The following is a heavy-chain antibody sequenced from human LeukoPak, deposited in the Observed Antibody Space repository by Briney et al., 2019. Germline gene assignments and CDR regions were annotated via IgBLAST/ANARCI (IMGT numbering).Heavy chain of an antibody. D-gene: IGHD2-15*01. CDR3: ARHPFATPFDY. CDR1: GGSFSGYY. J-gene: IGHJ4*02. CDR2: INHSGST. Sequence: SETLSLTCAVYGGSFSGYYWSWIRQPPGKGLEWIGEINHSGSTNYNPSLKSRVTISVDTSKNQFSLKLSSVAAADTAVYFCARHPFATPFDYWGPGTLVTVSS. V-gene: IGHV4-34*01.